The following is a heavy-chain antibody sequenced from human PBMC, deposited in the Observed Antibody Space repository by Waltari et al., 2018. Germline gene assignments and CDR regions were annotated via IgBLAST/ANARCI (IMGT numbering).Heavy chain of an antibody. J-gene: IGHJ6*02. CDR3: ARKRGMDV. CDR1: GGSFSGYY. V-gene: IGHV4-34*01. CDR2: INHSGST. Sequence: QVQLQQWGAGLLKPSETLSLTCAVYGGSFSGYYWSWIRQPPVKGLEWIGEINHSGSTNYNPSLKSRVTISVDTSKNQFSLKLSSVTAADTAVYYCARKRGMDVWGQGTTVTVSS.